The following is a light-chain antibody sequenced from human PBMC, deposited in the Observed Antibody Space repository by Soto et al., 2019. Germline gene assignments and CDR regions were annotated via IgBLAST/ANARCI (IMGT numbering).Light chain of an antibody. V-gene: IGLV1-44*01. CDR3: ATWDDSLHGLV. CDR2: NNI. J-gene: IGLJ7*01. Sequence: QSVLTQPPSTSGTPGQRVTISCSGGSSNIGINTVTWYQQLPGTAPKLLIYNNIQRPSGVPDRISGSKPGTSAYLAISGLQSEDEADYFCATWDDSLHGLVFGGGTQLTVL. CDR1: SSNIGINT.